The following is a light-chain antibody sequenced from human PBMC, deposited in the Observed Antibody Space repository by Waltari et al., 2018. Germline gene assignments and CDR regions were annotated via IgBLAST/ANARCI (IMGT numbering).Light chain of an antibody. CDR3: QQRSNWLALT. CDR2: DAS. Sequence: EIVLTQSPATLSLSPGERATLSCKARQSVSSYLAWYQQKPGQAPRLLIHDASNRATGIPARFSGSGSGTDFTLTISSLEPEDFAVYYCQQRSNWLALTFGGGTKVEIK. J-gene: IGKJ4*01. V-gene: IGKV3-11*01. CDR1: QSVSSY.